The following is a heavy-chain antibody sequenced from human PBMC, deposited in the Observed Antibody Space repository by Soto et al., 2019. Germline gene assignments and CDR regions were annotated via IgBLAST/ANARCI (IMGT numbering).Heavy chain of an antibody. D-gene: IGHD4-17*01. CDR1: GFTFSSYW. Sequence: GGSLRLSCAASGFTFSSYWMSWVRQAPGKGLEWVANIKQDGSEKYYVDSVKGRFTISRDNAKNSLYLQMNSLRAEDTAVYYCARDLWTVTTFYYYYMDVWGKGTTVTVSS. CDR2: IKQDGSEK. J-gene: IGHJ6*03. CDR3: ARDLWTVTTFYYYYMDV. V-gene: IGHV3-7*01.